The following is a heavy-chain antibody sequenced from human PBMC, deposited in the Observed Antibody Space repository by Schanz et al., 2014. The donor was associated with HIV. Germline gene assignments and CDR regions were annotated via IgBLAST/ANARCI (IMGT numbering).Heavy chain of an antibody. J-gene: IGHJ3*02. V-gene: IGHV3-23*01. Sequence: EVQLLESGGGLVQPGGSLRLSCAASGITFSSYAMNWVRQAPGKGLEWVSSITGSGSSTYYADSVKGRFTISRDNSKNTLFLQLNSLRAEDTAVYYCARGAGDTDWGRIWGQETLVTVSS. D-gene: IGHD5-18*01. CDR2: ITGSGSST. CDR3: ARGAGDTDWGRI. CDR1: GITFSSYA.